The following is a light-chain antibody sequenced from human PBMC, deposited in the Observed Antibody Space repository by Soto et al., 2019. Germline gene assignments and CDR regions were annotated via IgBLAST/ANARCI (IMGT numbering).Light chain of an antibody. CDR1: SSDVGGYNY. J-gene: IGLJ3*02. CDR2: GVS. V-gene: IGLV2-11*01. Sequence: QPVLTQPRSVSGSPGQSVTISCTGTSSDVGGYNYVSWYQQHPGKAPKLMIYGVSKWPSGVPDRFSGSKSGNTASLTISGLQAEDEADYYCCSYAGSYIWVFGGGTQLTVL. CDR3: CSYAGSYIWV.